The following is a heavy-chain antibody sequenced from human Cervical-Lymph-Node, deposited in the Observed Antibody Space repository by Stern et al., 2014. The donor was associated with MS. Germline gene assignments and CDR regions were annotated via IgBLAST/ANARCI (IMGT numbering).Heavy chain of an antibody. CDR3: ARDFTGLPPDGDYYGMDV. D-gene: IGHD3-9*01. V-gene: IGHV3-11*01. J-gene: IGHJ6*02. CDR2: VSGSGNFI. Sequence: QMQLVQSGGGLVKPGGSLRLSCAASGFTFSDYYMTWIRQAPGKGLEWVSHVSGSGNFIYYADSVRGRFTISRDNAKNSLYLQMNSLRVEDTAVYYCARDFTGLPPDGDYYGMDVWGQGATVTVSS. CDR1: GFTFSDYY.